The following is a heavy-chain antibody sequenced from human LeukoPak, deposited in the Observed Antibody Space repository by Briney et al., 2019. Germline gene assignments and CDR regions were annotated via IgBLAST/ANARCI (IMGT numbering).Heavy chain of an antibody. CDR2: ISSSGSNI. V-gene: IGHV3-48*04. CDR1: GFTFSTYS. J-gene: IGHJ4*02. CDR3: ARRGQGGFYFDY. D-gene: IGHD3-16*01. Sequence: PGGSLRLSCAASGFTFSTYSMSWVRQAPGKGLEWVSYISSSGSNIYYADSVKGRFIISRGNAKNSLYLQMNSLRAEDTAVYYCARRGQGGFYFDYWGQGTLVTVSS.